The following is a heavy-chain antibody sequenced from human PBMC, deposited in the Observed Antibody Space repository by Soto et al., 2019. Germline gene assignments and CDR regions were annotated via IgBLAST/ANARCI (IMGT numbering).Heavy chain of an antibody. CDR2: ISGSGGST. J-gene: IGHJ5*02. D-gene: IGHD6-13*01. CDR3: AKDPSIAADGPPFTGWFDP. CDR1: GFTFSSYA. Sequence: GGSLRLSCAASGFTFSSYAMSWVRQAPGKGLEWVSAISGSGGSTYYADSVKGRFTISRDNSKNTLYLQMNSLRAEDTAVYYCAKDPSIAADGPPFTGWFDPWGQGTLVTVSS. V-gene: IGHV3-23*01.